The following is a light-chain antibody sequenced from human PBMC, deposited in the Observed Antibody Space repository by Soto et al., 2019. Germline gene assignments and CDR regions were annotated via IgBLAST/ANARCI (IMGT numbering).Light chain of an antibody. CDR2: VNSDGIH. Sequence: QPVLTQSPSASASLGASVKLTCTLSSGHSSYAIAWRQQRPEKGPRYLMKVNSDGIHFKGDGIPDRFSGSSSGAERYLTISSLQSDDEADYYCQTWGTGIRVFGGGTKVTVL. J-gene: IGLJ3*02. CDR3: QTWGTGIRV. V-gene: IGLV4-69*01. CDR1: SGHSSYA.